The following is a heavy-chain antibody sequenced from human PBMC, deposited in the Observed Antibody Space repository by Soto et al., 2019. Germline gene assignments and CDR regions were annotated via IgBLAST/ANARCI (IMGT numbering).Heavy chain of an antibody. CDR1: GYTFTSYG. J-gene: IGHJ6*02. D-gene: IGHD4-17*01. Sequence: QVQLVQSGAEVKKPGASVKVSCKASGYTFTSYGISWVRQAPGQGLEWMGWISAYNGNTNYAQKLQGRVTMTTDTSTSTAYMELRGLRSDDTAVYYCARVYGDYGAYYYYGMDVWGQGTTVTVSS. V-gene: IGHV1-18*01. CDR2: ISAYNGNT. CDR3: ARVYGDYGAYYYYGMDV.